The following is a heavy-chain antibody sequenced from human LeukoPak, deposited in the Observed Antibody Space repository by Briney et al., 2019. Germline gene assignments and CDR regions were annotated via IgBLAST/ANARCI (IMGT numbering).Heavy chain of an antibody. J-gene: IGHJ4*02. D-gene: IGHD5-18*01. Sequence: SETLSLTCTVSGGSISSTSYYWGWIRQPPGKGLGWVGSIYYSGSTYYSPSLKSRVTISVDTSKNQFSLKLSSVTAADTAVYYCARASRGVREYSYGSFDYWGQGTLVTVSS. CDR2: IYYSGST. CDR1: GGSISSTSYY. V-gene: IGHV4-39*01. CDR3: ARASRGVREYSYGSFDY.